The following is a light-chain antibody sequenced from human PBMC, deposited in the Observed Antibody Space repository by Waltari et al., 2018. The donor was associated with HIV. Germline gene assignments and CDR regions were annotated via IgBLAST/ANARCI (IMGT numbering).Light chain of an antibody. J-gene: IGKJ2*01. CDR2: QIS. CDR3: MQAKRSYT. Sequence: DIVLTQTPLSSPVTLGQPASFSCRSSESLVHSDGTTHLSWLHQRPGQPPRLLIYQISNRVSGVPDRFSGGGAGTVFTLKISRVEPEDVGIYYCMQAKRSYTFGQGTKLEIK. CDR1: ESLVHSDGTTH. V-gene: IGKV2-24*01.